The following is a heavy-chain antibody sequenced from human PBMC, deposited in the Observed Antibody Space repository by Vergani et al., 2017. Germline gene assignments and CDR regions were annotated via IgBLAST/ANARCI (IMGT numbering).Heavy chain of an antibody. Sequence: QVQLQESGPGLVKPSQPLSLTCTVSGGSISSGGYYWSWIRQHPGKGLEWIGYIYYSGSTYYNPSLKSRVTISVDTSKNQFSLKLSSVTAADTAVYYCARGAYYYSSDLGFDYWGQGTLVTVSS. V-gene: IGHV4-31*03. D-gene: IGHD6-19*01. CDR1: GGSISSGGYY. J-gene: IGHJ4*02. CDR3: ARGAYYYSSDLGFDY. CDR2: IYYSGST.